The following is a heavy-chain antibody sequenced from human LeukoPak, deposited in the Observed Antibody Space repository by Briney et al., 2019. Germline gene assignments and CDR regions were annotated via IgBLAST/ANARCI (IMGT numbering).Heavy chain of an antibody. CDR3: ARDRIGKYSIDY. V-gene: IGHV3-33*08. Sequence: GSLRLSCAASGFTFSNFGLNWVRQAPGKGLEWVAFISDNGRRTYYLESVEGLFTISGDDSKNTLYLQMNSLRVEDTAVYYCARDRIGKYSIDYWGQGTLVTVSS. CDR1: GFTFSNFG. D-gene: IGHD2-15*01. CDR2: ISDNGRRT. J-gene: IGHJ4*02.